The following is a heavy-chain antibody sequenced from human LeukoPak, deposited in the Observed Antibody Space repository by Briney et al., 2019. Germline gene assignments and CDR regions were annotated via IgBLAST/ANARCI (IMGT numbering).Heavy chain of an antibody. CDR2: IYYSGST. D-gene: IGHD2-15*01. Sequence: SETLSLTCTVSGGSISSSSYYWGWIRQPPGKGLEWIGSIYYSGSTYYNPSLKSRVTISVDTSKNQFSLRLSSVTAADTAVYYCARDLRLLDAFDIWGQGTMVTVSS. V-gene: IGHV4-39*07. CDR3: ARDLRLLDAFDI. CDR1: GGSISSSSYY. J-gene: IGHJ3*02.